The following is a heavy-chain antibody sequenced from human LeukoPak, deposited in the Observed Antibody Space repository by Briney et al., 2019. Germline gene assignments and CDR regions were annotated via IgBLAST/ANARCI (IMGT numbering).Heavy chain of an antibody. Sequence: GRSLRLSCAASRFTFSSYGMHWVRQAPGKGLEWVAVIWYDGSNKYYADSVKGRFTISRDNSKNTLYLQMNSLRAEDTAVYYCARDRYRSGGSCYSPSLTGYFQHWGQGTLVTVSS. V-gene: IGHV3-33*01. CDR3: ARDRYRSGGSCYSPSLTGYFQH. CDR1: RFTFSSYG. D-gene: IGHD2-15*01. J-gene: IGHJ1*01. CDR2: IWYDGSNK.